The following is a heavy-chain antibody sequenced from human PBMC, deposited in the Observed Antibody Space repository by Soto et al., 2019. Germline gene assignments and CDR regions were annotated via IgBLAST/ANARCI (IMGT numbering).Heavy chain of an antibody. CDR3: ARDGEAFNIVATICFDY. V-gene: IGHV3-21*05. CDR1: GFTFSNAW. CDR2: ISSRSSYI. J-gene: IGHJ4*02. Sequence: GGSLRLSCAASGFTFSNAWMSWVRQAPGKGLEWVGCISSRSSYIYYADSVKGRFTISRDNAKNSLYLQMNSLRAEDTAVYYCARDGEAFNIVATICFDYWGQGTLVTVSS. D-gene: IGHD5-12*01.